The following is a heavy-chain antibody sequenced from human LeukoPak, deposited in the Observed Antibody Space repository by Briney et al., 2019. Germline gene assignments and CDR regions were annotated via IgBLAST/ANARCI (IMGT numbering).Heavy chain of an antibody. J-gene: IGHJ5*02. V-gene: IGHV3-7*01. CDR3: ATAVAAGWFDP. Sequence: GGSLRLSCAASGFTFSSYWMSWVRQAPGKGLEWVANIKEDGSEKYYVDSVKSRFTISRDNAKNSLYLQMNNLRAEDTALYHCATAVAAGWFDPWGQGTLVTVSS. D-gene: IGHD6-13*01. CDR2: IKEDGSEK. CDR1: GFTFSSYW.